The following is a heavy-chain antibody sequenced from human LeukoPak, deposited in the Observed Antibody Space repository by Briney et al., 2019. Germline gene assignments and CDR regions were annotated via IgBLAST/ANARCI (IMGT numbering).Heavy chain of an antibody. CDR1: GFTFSGSA. V-gene: IGHV3-73*01. CDR3: TPAGGSGSYSGY. Sequence: GGSLRLSCAASGFTFSGSAMHWVRQASGKGLEWVGRIRSKANSYATAYAASVKGRFTISRDDSKNTAYLQMNSLKTEDTAVYYCTPAGGSGSYSGYWGQGTLVSVSS. J-gene: IGHJ4*02. D-gene: IGHD3-10*01. CDR2: IRSKANSYAT.